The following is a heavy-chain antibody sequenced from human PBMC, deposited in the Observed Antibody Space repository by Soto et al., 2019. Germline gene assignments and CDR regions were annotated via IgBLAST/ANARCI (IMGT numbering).Heavy chain of an antibody. CDR1: GYTFTGYY. Sequence: GASVKVSCKASGYTFTGYYMHWVRQAPGQGLEWMGWINPNSGGTNYAQKFQGRVTMTRDTSISTAYMELSRLRSDDTAVYYCARDIGILAFAYNWFDPWGQGTLVTVSS. J-gene: IGHJ5*02. CDR3: ARDIGILAFAYNWFDP. V-gene: IGHV1-2*02. D-gene: IGHD3-16*02. CDR2: INPNSGGT.